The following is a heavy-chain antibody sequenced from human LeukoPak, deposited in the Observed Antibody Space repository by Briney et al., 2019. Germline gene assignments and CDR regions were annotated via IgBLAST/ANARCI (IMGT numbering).Heavy chain of an antibody. CDR1: GYTFTDYS. D-gene: IGHD2-2*01. V-gene: IGHV1-2*02. CDR3: ARVGVEGASCYDY. J-gene: IGHJ4*02. CDR2: INPNSGDT. Sequence: GASVKVSCKASGYTFTDYSMHWVRQAPGQGLEWMGWINPNSGDTNYAQKFQGRVTITRDTSISTAYMELSRLRSDDTAVYYCARVGVEGASCYDYWGQGTLVTVSS.